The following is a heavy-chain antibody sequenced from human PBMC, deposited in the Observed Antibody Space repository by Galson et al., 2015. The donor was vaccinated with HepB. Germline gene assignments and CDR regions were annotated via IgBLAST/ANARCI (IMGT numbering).Heavy chain of an antibody. J-gene: IGHJ3*02. CDR3: ASLYCSSTSCYTGAFDI. CDR2: INAGNGKT. Sequence: SVKVSCKASGYTFTSYAMHWVRQAPGQRLEWMGWINAGNGKTKYSQKFQGRVTITRDTSASTAYMGLSSLRSEDTAVYYCASLYCSSTSCYTGAFDIWGQGTMVTASS. CDR1: GYTFTSYA. D-gene: IGHD2-2*02. V-gene: IGHV1-3*01.